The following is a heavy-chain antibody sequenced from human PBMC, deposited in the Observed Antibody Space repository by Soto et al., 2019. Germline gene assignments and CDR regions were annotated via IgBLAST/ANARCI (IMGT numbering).Heavy chain of an antibody. Sequence: ASVKVSCKASGYTFTSYGISWVRQAPGQGLECMGWISVYNGNTKYXXKLQGRVXXTTDTSTSTAXMQLSXLRSDDPGVYYCARHVYYDVLKKNYWGQGTLVTVSS. CDR3: ARHVYYDVLKKNY. CDR2: ISVYNGNT. D-gene: IGHD3-9*01. J-gene: IGHJ4*02. V-gene: IGHV1-18*01. CDR1: GYTFTSYG.